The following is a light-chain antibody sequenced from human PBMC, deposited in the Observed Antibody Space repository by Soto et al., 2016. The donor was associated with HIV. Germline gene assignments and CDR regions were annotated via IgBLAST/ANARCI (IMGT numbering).Light chain of an antibody. V-gene: IGLV3-1*01. CDR2: QDN. J-gene: IGLJ2*01. Sequence: SYELTQPPSVSVSPRQTASITCSGDELGDKYASWYHQKPGQSPVLIIYQDNKRPSGIPARFSGSNSGNTATLTISGTQAMDEADYYCQAWDSSTVVFGGGTKLTV. CDR3: QAWDSSTVV. CDR1: ELGDKY.